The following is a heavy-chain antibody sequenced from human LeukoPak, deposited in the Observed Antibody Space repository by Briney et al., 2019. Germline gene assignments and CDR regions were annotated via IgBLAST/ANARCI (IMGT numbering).Heavy chain of an antibody. CDR1: GGSISSYY. V-gene: IGHV4-59*08. Sequence: SETLSLTCTVSGGSISSYYWSWIRQSPGKGLGWIGYIYDSGSTNYNPSLKSRVTISIDTSKNQFSLKLTPVTAADTAVYYCARRYSSSWYFDYWGQGTLFTVSS. D-gene: IGHD6-13*01. CDR2: IYDSGST. CDR3: ARRYSSSWYFDY. J-gene: IGHJ4*02.